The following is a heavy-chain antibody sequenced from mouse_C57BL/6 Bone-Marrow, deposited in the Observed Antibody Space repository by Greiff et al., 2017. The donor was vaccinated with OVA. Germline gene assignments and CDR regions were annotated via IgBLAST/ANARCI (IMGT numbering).Heavy chain of an antibody. D-gene: IGHD3-3*01. V-gene: IGHV1-54*01. Sequence: VKLQESGAELVRPGTSVKVSCKASGYAFTNYLIEWVKQRPGQGLEWIGVINPGSGGTNYNEKFKGKATLTADKSSSTAYMQLSSLTSEDSAVYYCTIGGLNWGQGTTLTVSS. CDR2: INPGSGGT. CDR3: TIGGLN. CDR1: GYAFTNYL. J-gene: IGHJ2*01.